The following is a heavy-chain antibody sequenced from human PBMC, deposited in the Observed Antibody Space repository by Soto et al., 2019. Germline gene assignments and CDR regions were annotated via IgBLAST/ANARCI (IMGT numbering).Heavy chain of an antibody. D-gene: IGHD4-17*01. CDR2: MSGSGRNL. Sequence: PGGSLRLSCVASGFTFSGYAMTWVRQAPGKGLECVSGMSGSGRNLYYSDSVKGRFTISRDNSKNTLYLQMNSLRGEDTAIYYCAKVLDYGDSVFRRKPNDYWGQGTLVTVSS. CDR3: AKVLDYGDSVFRRKPNDY. V-gene: IGHV3-23*01. J-gene: IGHJ4*01. CDR1: GFTFSGYA.